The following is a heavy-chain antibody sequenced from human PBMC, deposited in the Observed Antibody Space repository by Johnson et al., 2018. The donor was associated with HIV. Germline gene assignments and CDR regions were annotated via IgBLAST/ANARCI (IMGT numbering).Heavy chain of an antibody. J-gene: IGHJ3*02. V-gene: IGHV3-30*04. CDR1: GFTFSSYA. CDR3: ARDWEEHGAFDI. Sequence: QVQLMESGGGVVQPGRSLRLSCAASGFTFSSYAMHWVRQAPGKGLEWVAFISYDGSNKYYADSVKGRFTISRDNSKNTLYLQMNSLGADDTAVYYCARDWEEHGAFDIWGQGTMVTVSS. CDR2: ISYDGSNK. D-gene: IGHD1-26*01.